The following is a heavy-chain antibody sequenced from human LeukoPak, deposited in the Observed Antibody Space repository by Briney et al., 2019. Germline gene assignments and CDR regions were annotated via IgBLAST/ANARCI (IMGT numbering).Heavy chain of an antibody. CDR2: INHSGIT. Sequence: SETLSLTCAVYGGSFSGHYWSWIRQPPGKGLEWIAEINHSGITNYNPSLKSRLTISVDTSKNQFSLRLSSVTAADTAVYYCARGQMVGVGYFDYWGQGTLVTVSS. J-gene: IGHJ4*02. CDR1: GGSFSGHY. D-gene: IGHD3-10*02. V-gene: IGHV4-34*01. CDR3: ARGQMVGVGYFDY.